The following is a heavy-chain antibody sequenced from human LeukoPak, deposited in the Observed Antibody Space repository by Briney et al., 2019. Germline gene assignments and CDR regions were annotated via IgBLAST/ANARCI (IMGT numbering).Heavy chain of an antibody. CDR3: ARVGRLELRHYYYYMDV. D-gene: IGHD1-7*01. J-gene: IGHJ6*03. CDR1: GYTFTGYY. CDR2: INPNSGGT. Sequence: ASVKVSCKASGYTFTGYYMRWVRQAPGQGLEWMGWINPNSGGTNYAQKFQGRVTMTRDTSISTAYMELSRLRSDDTAVYYCARVGRLELRHYYYYMDVWGKGTTVTVSS. V-gene: IGHV1-2*02.